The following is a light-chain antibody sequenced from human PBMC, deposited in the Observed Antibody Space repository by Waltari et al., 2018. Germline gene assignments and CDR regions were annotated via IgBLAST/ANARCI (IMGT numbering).Light chain of an antibody. J-gene: IGLJ2*01. CDR2: DVN. Sequence: QSALTQPRPVSGSPGQSVTISCTGTSSHVGGSNYVSCDQQHPGKLPKLIIYDVNKRPSGVPDRFSGSKSGNTASLTVSGLQAEDEADYYCCSYAGSYTVFGGGTKLTVL. CDR1: SSHVGGSNY. CDR3: CSYAGSYTV. V-gene: IGLV2-11*01.